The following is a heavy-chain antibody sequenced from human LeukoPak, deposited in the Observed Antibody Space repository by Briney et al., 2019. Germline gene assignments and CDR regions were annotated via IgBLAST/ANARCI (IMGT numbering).Heavy chain of an antibody. CDR2: MYHSGST. D-gene: IGHD1-26*01. CDR3: VKSGGYGLIDY. CDR1: GGSISSNSYY. J-gene: IGHJ4*02. Sequence: SETLSLTCTVSGGSISSNSYYWGWIRQPPGKGLEWIGSMYHSGSTYYNPSLKSRVTISVDTSKNQFSLRLNSVTAADTAMYFCVKSGGYGLIDYWGQGTLVTVSS. V-gene: IGHV4-39*01.